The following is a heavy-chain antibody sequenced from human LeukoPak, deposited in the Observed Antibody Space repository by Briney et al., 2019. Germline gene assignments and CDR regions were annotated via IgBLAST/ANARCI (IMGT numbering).Heavy chain of an antibody. CDR2: INQSEST. CDR3: ARAPSHYGVDV. J-gene: IGHJ6*02. V-gene: IGHV4-34*01. CDR1: GGSFSGYS. Sequence: KPSETLSLTCAVYGGSFSGYSWSWIRQPPGKGLEWIGEINQSESTNYNPSLKSRVTISVDTSKNQFSLKLSSVTAADAAVYYCARAPSHYGVDVWGQGTTVTVSS.